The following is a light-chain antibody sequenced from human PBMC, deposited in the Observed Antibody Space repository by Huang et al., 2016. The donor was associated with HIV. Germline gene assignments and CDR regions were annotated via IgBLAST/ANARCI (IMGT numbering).Light chain of an antibody. V-gene: IGKV3-20*01. Sequence: IVLTQSPGTLSLSPGARDTLSCRASQSISSSFLAWFQQKPGQAPRLLIYSASSRAAGIPDRFGGSGSGTDFTLTINRLEPEDSAVYYCHQYGSSPPNTFGQGTKLEIK. J-gene: IGKJ2*01. CDR2: SAS. CDR3: HQYGSSPPNT. CDR1: QSISSSF.